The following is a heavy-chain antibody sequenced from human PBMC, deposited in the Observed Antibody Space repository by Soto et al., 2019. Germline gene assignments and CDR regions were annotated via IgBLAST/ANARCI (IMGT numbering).Heavy chain of an antibody. CDR3: ARVSVFTEGIGYCSGGSCYGGMDV. Sequence: QVQLVQSGAEVKKPGSSVKVSCKASGGTFSSYAISWVRQAPGQGLEWMGGIIPIFGTANYAQKFQGRVTITADESTSTAYMELSSLRSEDTAVYYCARVSVFTEGIGYCSGGSCYGGMDVWGQGTTVTVSS. V-gene: IGHV1-69*12. CDR2: IIPIFGTA. J-gene: IGHJ6*02. D-gene: IGHD2-15*01. CDR1: GGTFSSYA.